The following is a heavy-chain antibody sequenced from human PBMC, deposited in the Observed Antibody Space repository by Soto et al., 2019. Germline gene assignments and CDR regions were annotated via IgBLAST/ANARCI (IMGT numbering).Heavy chain of an antibody. D-gene: IGHD3-22*01. J-gene: IGHJ4*02. CDR2: ISTNGGST. Sequence: GGSLRLSCSASGFTFSSYAMHWVRQTPGKGLEYVSSISTNGGSTHYADSVKGRFTISRDNSKNTQYIQMSSLRADDTALYYCVKGEYYYDSSGYYPFDYWGQGT. CDR3: VKGEYYYDSSGYYPFDY. V-gene: IGHV3-64D*06. CDR1: GFTFSSYA.